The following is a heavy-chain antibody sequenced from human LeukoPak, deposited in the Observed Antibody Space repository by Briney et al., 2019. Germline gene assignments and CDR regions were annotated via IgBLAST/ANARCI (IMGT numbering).Heavy chain of an antibody. CDR2: ISGSGGST. D-gene: IGHD4-11*01. CDR3: AKDRGDYSNHRPYYFDY. CDR1: GFTFSSYA. Sequence: GGSLRLSCAASGFTFSSYAMSWVRQAPGKGLEWVSAISGSGGSTYYADSVKGRFTISRDNSKNTLYLQMNSLRAEDTAVYYCAKDRGDYSNHRPYYFDYWGQGTLVTVSS. J-gene: IGHJ4*02. V-gene: IGHV3-23*01.